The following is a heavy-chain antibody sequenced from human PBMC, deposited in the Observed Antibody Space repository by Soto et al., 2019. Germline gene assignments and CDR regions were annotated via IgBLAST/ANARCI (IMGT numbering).Heavy chain of an antibody. J-gene: IGHJ5*02. CDR2: ISGSGGST. Sequence: GGSLRLSCAASGFTFSSYAMSWVRQAPGKGLEWVSAISGSGGSTYYADSVEGRFTISRDNSKNTLYLQMNSLRAEDTAVYYCAKYRIVDTITRISWLDPWGQGTMVTVYS. V-gene: IGHV3-23*01. CDR3: AKYRIVDTITRISWLDP. CDR1: GFTFSSYA. D-gene: IGHD5-12*01.